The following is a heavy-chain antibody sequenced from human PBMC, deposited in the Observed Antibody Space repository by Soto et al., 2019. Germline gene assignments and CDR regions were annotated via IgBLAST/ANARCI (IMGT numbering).Heavy chain of an antibody. V-gene: IGHV3-49*03. CDR1: GFTFGDYT. Sequence: HPGGSLRLSCTASGFTFGDYTMAWFRQAPGGGLEWVSFIRSKAYGGTTEYAASVKGRFTISRDDSKSIAYLQMNRLQSEDTAVYYCARDVASYDYGDFYGMDVWGQGTTVTVSS. J-gene: IGHJ6*02. CDR2: IRSKAYGGTT. D-gene: IGHD4-17*01. CDR3: ARDVASYDYGDFYGMDV.